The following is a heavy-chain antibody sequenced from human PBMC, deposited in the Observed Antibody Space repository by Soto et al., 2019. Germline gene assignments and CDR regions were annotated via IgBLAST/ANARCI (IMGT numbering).Heavy chain of an antibody. Sequence: QVQLQQWGAGLLKPSETLSLNCAVTGGSLSGYYWSWIRQPPGKGLEWIGEVKDGGHTNYSPSLRGRVTISSDTSNNQFSLWLNSVTAADTGVYYCAGGHEGVVCTHWDQGSLVIVSS. CDR2: VKDGGHT. CDR3: AGGHEGVVCTH. V-gene: IGHV4-34*01. D-gene: IGHD2-8*01. CDR1: GGSLSGYY. J-gene: IGHJ4*02.